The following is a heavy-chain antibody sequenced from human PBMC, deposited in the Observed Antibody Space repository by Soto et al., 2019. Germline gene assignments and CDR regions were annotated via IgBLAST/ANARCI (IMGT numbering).Heavy chain of an antibody. V-gene: IGHV3-48*02. J-gene: IGHJ4*02. Sequence: EVQLVESGGGLVQPGGSLRLSCAASGFTFSSYSMNWVRQAPGKGLEWVSYISSSSSTIYYADSVKGRFTISRDNAKNSLYLQMNSMRDEYTAVYYCARDVGITETTSLPYYSDYWGQGTLVTVSS. CDR2: ISSSSSTI. D-gene: IGHD1-7*01. CDR3: ARDVGITETTSLPYYSDY. CDR1: GFTFSSYS.